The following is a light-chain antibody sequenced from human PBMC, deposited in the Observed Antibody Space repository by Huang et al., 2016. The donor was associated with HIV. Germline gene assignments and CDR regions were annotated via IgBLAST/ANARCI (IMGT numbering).Light chain of an antibody. CDR3: QQRSDWPPFT. CDR2: DTS. Sequence: EIVLTQSPAILSLSPGERATLSCRASQSVNSYLAWYHQIPGQAPRLLIYDTSNSATGIPARFSGSRSGTDFTLTISSLEPEDFAVYYCQQRSDWPPFTFGPGTKVDIK. J-gene: IGKJ3*01. CDR1: QSVNSY. V-gene: IGKV3-11*01.